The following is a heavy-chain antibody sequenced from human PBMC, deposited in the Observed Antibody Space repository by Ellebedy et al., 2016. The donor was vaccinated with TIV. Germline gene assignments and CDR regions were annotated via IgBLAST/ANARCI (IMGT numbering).Heavy chain of an antibody. CDR1: GFTFSNYW. CDR3: ARTYSTTIED. D-gene: IGHD5-24*01. CDR2: INRDGSSK. J-gene: IGHJ1*01. V-gene: IGHV3-74*01. Sequence: GESLKISCAASGFTFSNYWMHWVRQAPGKGLVWVSGINRDGSSKSYADSMKGRITISRDNAKNTLYLQMNSLRAEDTAVYYCARTYSTTIEDWGQGILVTVSS.